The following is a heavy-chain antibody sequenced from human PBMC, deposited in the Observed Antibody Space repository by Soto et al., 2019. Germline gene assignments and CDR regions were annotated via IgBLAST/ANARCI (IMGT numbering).Heavy chain of an antibody. CDR3: ARSRRVVVGSMVDY. CDR2: ISYDGSNK. V-gene: IGHV3-30-3*01. CDR1: GFTFSSYA. Sequence: QVQLVESGGGVVQPGRSLRLSCAASGFTFSSYAMHWVRQAPGKGLEWVAVISYDGSNKYYADSVNGRFTISRDNSKNKLYRQMHSLSAADTAVYYCARSRRVVVGSMVDYWGQGTLVTVSS. J-gene: IGHJ4*02. D-gene: IGHD1-26*01.